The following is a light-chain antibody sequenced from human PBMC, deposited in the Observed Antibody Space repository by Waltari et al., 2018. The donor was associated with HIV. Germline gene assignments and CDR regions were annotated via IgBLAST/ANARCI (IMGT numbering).Light chain of an antibody. V-gene: IGLV2-23*02. J-gene: IGLJ2*01. Sequence: QSALTQPASVSGSPGQSTTISCTGTSSDVGDSNYVSWYQQHPGKAPKLMIDAVNKRPSGVSNRFSGSKSGNTASLTISGLQAEDEADYYCCSYAGSSTVVFGGGTKLTVL. CDR1: SSDVGDSNY. CDR2: AVN. CDR3: CSYAGSSTVV.